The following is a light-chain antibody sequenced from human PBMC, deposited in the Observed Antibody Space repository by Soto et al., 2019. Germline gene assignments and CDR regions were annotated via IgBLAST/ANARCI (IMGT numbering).Light chain of an antibody. J-gene: IGKJ1*01. CDR2: KAS. V-gene: IGKV1-5*03. CDR3: QQYNSSPWT. CDR1: QSISSW. Sequence: DIQMTQSPSTLSASVGDRVTITCRASQSISSWLAWYQQKPGKAPKLLIYKASSLESGVPSRFSGSGSETEFTLTISSLQSDDFATYYCQQYNSSPWTFGQGTKVEIK.